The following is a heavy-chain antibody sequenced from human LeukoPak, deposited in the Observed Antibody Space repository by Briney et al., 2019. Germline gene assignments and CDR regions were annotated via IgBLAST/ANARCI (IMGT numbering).Heavy chain of an antibody. V-gene: IGHV4-61*01. CDR2: IYYSGST. CDR1: GYSISSNYY. J-gene: IGHJ5*02. Sequence: SETLSLTCPVSGYSISSNYYWGWIRQPPGKGLEWIGYIYYSGSTNYNPSLKSRVTISVDTSKNQFSLKLSSVTAADTAVYYCARDSSGWYSNWFDPWGQGTLVTVSS. D-gene: IGHD6-19*01. CDR3: ARDSSGWYSNWFDP.